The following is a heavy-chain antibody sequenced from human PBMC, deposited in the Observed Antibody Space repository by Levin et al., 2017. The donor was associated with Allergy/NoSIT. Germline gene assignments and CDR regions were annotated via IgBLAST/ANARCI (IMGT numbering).Heavy chain of an antibody. CDR1: GFTFRNYW. CDR2: IKEDGSEK. V-gene: IGHV3-7*01. Sequence: HPGGSLRLSCSVSGFTFRNYWMSWVRQAPGKGLQWVANIKEDGSEKYYVDSVKGRFTISRDNGLKSVYLQMKSLRAEDTGIYYCARRGQIWKPMWIRYSSGRYFDSWGQGALVTVST. J-gene: IGHJ4*02. D-gene: IGHD6-19*01. CDR3: ARRGQIWKPMWIRYSSGRYFDS.